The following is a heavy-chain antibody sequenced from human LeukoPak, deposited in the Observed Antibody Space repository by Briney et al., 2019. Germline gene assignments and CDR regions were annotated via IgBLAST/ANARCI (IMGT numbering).Heavy chain of an antibody. J-gene: IGHJ4*02. CDR1: GFTFTNAW. CDR3: ARDELAVAKKGFLDS. D-gene: IGHD6-19*01. V-gene: IGHV3-33*08. Sequence: GGSLRLSCAASGFTFTNAWMSWVRQAPGKGLEWVAVIWYDGSNKYYADSVKGRFTISRDNSKNTLYLQVNSLRAEDTAVYYCARDELAVAKKGFLDSWGQGTLVTVSS. CDR2: IWYDGSNK.